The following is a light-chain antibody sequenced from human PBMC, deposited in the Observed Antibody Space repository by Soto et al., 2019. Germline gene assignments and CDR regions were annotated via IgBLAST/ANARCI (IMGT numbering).Light chain of an antibody. CDR2: DVT. Sequence: QSALTQPRSVSGSPGQSVTISCTGTSSDIGNYNYVSWYQQFQGKAPKLLIYDVTQRPSGVPDRFSGSKSGNSASLTISGLQAEDEAAYYCCSYAGTFTFLFGTGTKLTVL. J-gene: IGLJ1*01. CDR3: CSYAGTFTFL. CDR1: SSDIGNYNY. V-gene: IGLV2-11*01.